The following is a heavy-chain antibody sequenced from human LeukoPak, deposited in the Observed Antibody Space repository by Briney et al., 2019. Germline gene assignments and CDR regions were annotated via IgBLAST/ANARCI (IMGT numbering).Heavy chain of an antibody. D-gene: IGHD5-18*01. CDR1: RFTFNSYA. Sequence: GGSLRLSCAASRFTFNSYAMSWVRQAPGKGLEWVSAISGSGGSTYYADSVKGRFTISRDNSKNTLYLQMDSLRAEDTAVYYCVKNWLLDYWGQGTLVTVSS. J-gene: IGHJ4*02. CDR3: VKNWLLDY. CDR2: ISGSGGST. V-gene: IGHV3-23*01.